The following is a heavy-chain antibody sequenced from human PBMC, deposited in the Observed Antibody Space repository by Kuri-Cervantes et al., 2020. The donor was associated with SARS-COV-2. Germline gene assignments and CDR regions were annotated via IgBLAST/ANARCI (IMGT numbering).Heavy chain of an antibody. CDR1: GFTFSSYA. CDR3: AKPSSSSLNYYYYMDV. D-gene: IGHD6-6*01. J-gene: IGHJ6*03. V-gene: IGHV3-23*01. CDR2: ISGSGGST. Sequence: GESLKISCAASGFTFSSYAMSWVRQAPGKGLEWVSAISGSGGSTYYADSVKGRFTISRDNSKNTLYLQMNSLRAKDTAVYYCAKPSSSSLNYYYYMDVWGKGTTVTVSS.